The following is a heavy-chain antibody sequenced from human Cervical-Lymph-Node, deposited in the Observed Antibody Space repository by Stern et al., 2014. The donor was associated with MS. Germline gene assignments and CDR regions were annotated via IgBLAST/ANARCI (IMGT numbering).Heavy chain of an antibody. Sequence: VQLVESGAEVKKPGPSVKVSCKASGGTFSSYTISWVRQAPGLGLEWMGRIIPILGIANYAQKFQGRVTITADKSTSTAYMELSSLRSEDTAVYYCARALLWPPRSYYYYYGMDVWGQGTTVTVSS. V-gene: IGHV1-69*09. CDR2: IIPILGIA. CDR1: GGTFSSYT. CDR3: ARALLWPPRSYYYYYGMDV. D-gene: IGHD2-2*01. J-gene: IGHJ6*02.